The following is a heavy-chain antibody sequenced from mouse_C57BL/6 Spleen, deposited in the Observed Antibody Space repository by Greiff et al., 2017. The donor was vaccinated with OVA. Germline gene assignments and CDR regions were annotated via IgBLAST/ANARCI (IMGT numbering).Heavy chain of an antibody. J-gene: IGHJ4*01. Sequence: EVKLMESGPGLVKPSQSLSLTCSVTGYSITSGYYWNWIRQFPGNKLEWMGYISYDGSNNYNPSLKNRISITRDTSKNLFFLKLNSVTTEDTATYYCARHYGSSSAMDYWGQGTSVTVSS. CDR3: ARHYGSSSAMDY. D-gene: IGHD1-1*01. CDR2: ISYDGSN. V-gene: IGHV3-6*01. CDR1: GYSITSGYY.